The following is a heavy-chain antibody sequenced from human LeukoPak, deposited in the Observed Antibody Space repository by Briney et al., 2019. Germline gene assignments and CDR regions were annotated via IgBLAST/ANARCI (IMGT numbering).Heavy chain of an antibody. J-gene: IGHJ5*01. CDR2: ISVNNGNA. D-gene: IGHD3-22*01. CDR3: ARPRNYYDNGGYYNWFDS. Sequence: ASVKVSCKASGYTFTSSGISWVRQAPGQGLEWMGWISVNNGNAKYAQKFQGRVTMTTDTSTTTAYMELGSLRSDDTAVYFCARPRNYYDNGGYYNWFDSWGQGTLVTVSS. CDR1: GYTFTSSG. V-gene: IGHV1-18*01.